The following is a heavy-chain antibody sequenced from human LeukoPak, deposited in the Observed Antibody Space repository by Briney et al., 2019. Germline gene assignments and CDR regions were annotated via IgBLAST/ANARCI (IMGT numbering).Heavy chain of an antibody. V-gene: IGHV4-34*01. CDR1: GGSFIGYY. Sequence: SETLSLTCAVYGGSFIGYYWSRIRQPPGKGLEWIGEINHIGSSNYNPSLKSRVTMSVDTSKNQFSLKLSSVTAADTAVYYCARDFLHYGSGIITRIYYFDYWGQGTLVTVSS. J-gene: IGHJ4*02. CDR2: INHIGSS. CDR3: ARDFLHYGSGIITRIYYFDY. D-gene: IGHD3-10*01.